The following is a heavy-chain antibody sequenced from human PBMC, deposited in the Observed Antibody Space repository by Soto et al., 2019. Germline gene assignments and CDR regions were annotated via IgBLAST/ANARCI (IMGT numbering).Heavy chain of an antibody. CDR2: IYPGDSDT. J-gene: IGHJ3*02. D-gene: IGHD2-21*02. V-gene: IGHV5-51*01. CDR1: GYSFTSYW. Sequence: GESLKISCKGSGYSFTSYWIGWVRQMPGKGLEWMGIIYPGDSDTRYSPSFQGQVTISADKSISTTYLKWSSLKASDTAMYYCARQTYCGGDCYSDAFDIWGQGTMVTVSS. CDR3: ARQTYCGGDCYSDAFDI.